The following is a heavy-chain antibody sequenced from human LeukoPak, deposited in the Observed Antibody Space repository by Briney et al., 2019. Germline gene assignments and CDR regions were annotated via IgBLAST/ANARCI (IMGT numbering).Heavy chain of an antibody. CDR3: APDDRP. Sequence: GGSLRLSCAASGFTFSSYAMSWVRQAPGKGPEWVANIKPDRSEKDYVDPVKGRFTISRDNAKNSLYLQMNSLRAEDTAVYYCAPDDRPWGQGTLVTVSS. CDR1: GFTFSSYA. V-gene: IGHV3-7*05. CDR2: IKPDRSEK. J-gene: IGHJ5*02. D-gene: IGHD1-1*01.